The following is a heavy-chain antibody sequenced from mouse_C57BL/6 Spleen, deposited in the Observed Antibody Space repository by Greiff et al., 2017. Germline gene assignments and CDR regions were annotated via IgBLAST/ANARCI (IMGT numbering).Heavy chain of an antibody. V-gene: IGHV1-50*01. D-gene: IGHD1-1*01. CDR1: GYTFTSYW. CDR3: ARRGVRSGGYFDV. CDR2: IDPSDSYT. Sequence: QVQLQQPGAELVKPGASVKLSCKASGYTFTSYWMQWVKQRPGQGLEWIGEIDPSDSYTNYNQKFKGKATLTVDTSSSTAYMQLSSLTSEDSAVYYCARRGVRSGGYFDVWGTGTTVTVSS. J-gene: IGHJ1*03.